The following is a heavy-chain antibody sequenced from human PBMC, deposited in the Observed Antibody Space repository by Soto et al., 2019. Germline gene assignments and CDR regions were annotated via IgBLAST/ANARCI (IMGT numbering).Heavy chain of an antibody. Sequence: GGSLRLSCAASGFTFSSYAMSWVRQAPGKGLEWVSAISGSGGSTYYADSVKGRFTISRDNSKNTLYLQMNSLRAEDTAVYYCAKSDFWSGYSVDYYMDVWGKGTTVTVSS. D-gene: IGHD3-3*01. CDR3: AKSDFWSGYSVDYYMDV. CDR2: ISGSGGST. CDR1: GFTFSSYA. J-gene: IGHJ6*03. V-gene: IGHV3-23*01.